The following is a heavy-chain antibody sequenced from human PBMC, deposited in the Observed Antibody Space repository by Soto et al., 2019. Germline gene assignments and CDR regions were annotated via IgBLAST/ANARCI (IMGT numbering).Heavy chain of an antibody. D-gene: IGHD6-13*01. CDR2: VSYDGSNK. Sequence: QVQLVESGGGVVQPGKSLRLSCAASGFMFSDYAMHWVRQAPGKGLEWVAVVSYDGSNKYYADSVKGRFTISKDNSKNILYLQMNSLRAEDTAVYYCARVEQQLDYYYGMDVWGQGTTVTVSS. V-gene: IGHV3-30*04. J-gene: IGHJ6*02. CDR1: GFMFSDYA. CDR3: ARVEQQLDYYYGMDV.